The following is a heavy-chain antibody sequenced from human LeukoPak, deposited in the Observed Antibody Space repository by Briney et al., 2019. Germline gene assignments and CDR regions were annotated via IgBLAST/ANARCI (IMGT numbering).Heavy chain of an antibody. CDR1: GFTVSSIY. CDR2: IYSNGNT. D-gene: IGHD6-19*01. V-gene: IGHV3-66*01. CDR3: ARAYSSGWPNTDY. Sequence: GGSLRLSCAASGFTVSSIYMSWVRQAPGKGLEWVSVIYSNGNTNYADSVKGRFTISRDNSKNTVYLQMNSLRVEDTAVYYCARAYSSGWPNTDYWGQGTLVTVSS. J-gene: IGHJ4*02.